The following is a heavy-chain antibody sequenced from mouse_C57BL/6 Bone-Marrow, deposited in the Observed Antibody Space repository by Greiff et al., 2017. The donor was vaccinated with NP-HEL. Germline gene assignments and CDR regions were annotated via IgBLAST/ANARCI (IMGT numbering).Heavy chain of an antibody. J-gene: IGHJ3*01. CDR1: GYTFTSYW. D-gene: IGHD2-4*01. Sequence: QVQLQQPGAELVKPGASVKLSCKASGYTFTSYWMHWVKQRPGQGLEWIGMIHPNSGSTNYNEKFKSKATLTVDKSSSTAYMQLSSLTSEDSAVYYCASGGYYYDYDWFAYWGQGTLVTVSA. CDR3: ASGGYYYDYDWFAY. CDR2: IHPNSGST. V-gene: IGHV1-64*01.